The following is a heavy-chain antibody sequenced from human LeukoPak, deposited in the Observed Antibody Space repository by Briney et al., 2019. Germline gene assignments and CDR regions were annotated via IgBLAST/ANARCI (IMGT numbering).Heavy chain of an antibody. D-gene: IGHD2-15*01. CDR2: INHSGST. CDR1: GGSFSGYY. J-gene: IGHJ6*04. CDR3: ARAGAVVVAAKHYYYGVDV. Sequence: SETLSPTCAVYGGSFSGYYWSWIRQPPGKGLEWIGEINHSGSTNYNPSLKSRVTISVDTSKNQFSLKLSSVTAADTAVYYCARAGAVVVAAKHYYYGVDVWGKGTTVTVSS. V-gene: IGHV4-34*01.